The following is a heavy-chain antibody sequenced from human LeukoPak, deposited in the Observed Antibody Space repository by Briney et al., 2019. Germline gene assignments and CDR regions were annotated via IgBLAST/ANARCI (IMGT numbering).Heavy chain of an antibody. CDR1: GYTFPSYD. D-gene: IGHD3-16*01. CDR2: INPNSGGT. CDR3: AREVQDRGFDY. Sequence: ASVKVSCKASGYTFPSYDINWVRQATGQGLEWMGWINPNSGGTNYAQKFQGRVTMTRDTSISTAYMELSRLRSDDTAVYYCAREVQDRGFDYWGQGTLVTVSS. V-gene: IGHV1-2*02. J-gene: IGHJ4*02.